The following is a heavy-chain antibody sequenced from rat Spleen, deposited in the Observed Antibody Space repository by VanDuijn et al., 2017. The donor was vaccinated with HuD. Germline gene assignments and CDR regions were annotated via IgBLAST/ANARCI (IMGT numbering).Heavy chain of an antibody. J-gene: IGHJ2*01. Sequence: EVQLVESGGGRVQPGRSLRLSCVASGITFNNYWMTWIRQAPGKGLEWVASITNTGGSTYYPDSVKGRFTISRDNAKSTLYLQMNSLRSEDTATYYCTREFGLSYYDGSYYYFDYWGQGVMVTVSS. CDR1: GITFNNYW. CDR3: TREFGLSYYDGSYYYFDY. V-gene: IGHV5-31*01. CDR2: ITNTGGST. D-gene: IGHD1-12*02.